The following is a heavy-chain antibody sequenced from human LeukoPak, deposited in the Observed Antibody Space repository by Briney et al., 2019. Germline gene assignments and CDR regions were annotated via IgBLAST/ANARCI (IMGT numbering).Heavy chain of an antibody. D-gene: IGHD2-21*02. J-gene: IGHJ6*02. CDR1: GFTFSGSA. CDR2: IRSRANRYVT. V-gene: IGHV3-73*01. Sequence: PGGSLRLSCAASGFTFSGSAMHWVRQASGKGLEWVGRIRSRANRYVTAYAASVTGRFIISRDDSGNTAYLQMNSLKTEDTAVXXXXXXXXXXXXXXNCXVDNFYGLDVWGQGTRVTVSS. CDR3: XXXXXXXXXXXNCXVDNFYGLDV.